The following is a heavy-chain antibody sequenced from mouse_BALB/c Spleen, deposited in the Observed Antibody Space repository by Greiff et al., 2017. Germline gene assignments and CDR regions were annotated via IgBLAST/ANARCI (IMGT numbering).Heavy chain of an antibody. CDR1: GYSITSYYA. CDR3: AYRCDVRFDY. CDR2: ISYSGST. J-gene: IGHJ2*01. Sequence: EVKLQESGPGLVKPSQSLSLTCTVTGYSITSYYAWNWIRQFPGNKLEWMGYISYSGSTSYNPSLKSRISITRDTSKNQFFLQLNSVTTEDTATYYCAYRCDVRFDYWGQGTTLTVSS. V-gene: IGHV3-2*02. D-gene: IGHD2-14*01.